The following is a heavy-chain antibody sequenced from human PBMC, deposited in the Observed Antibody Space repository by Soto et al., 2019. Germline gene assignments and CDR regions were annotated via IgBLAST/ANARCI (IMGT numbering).Heavy chain of an antibody. Sequence: SVKVSCKASGGTFSSYAISWVRQAPGQGLEWMGGIIPIFGTANYAQKFQGRVTITADESTSTAYMELSSLRSEDTAVYYCARDRRVTSGLWYLDYWGQGTLVTVSS. CDR1: GGTFSSYA. D-gene: IGHD4-4*01. CDR2: IIPIFGTA. V-gene: IGHV1-69*13. CDR3: ARDRRVTSGLWYLDY. J-gene: IGHJ4*02.